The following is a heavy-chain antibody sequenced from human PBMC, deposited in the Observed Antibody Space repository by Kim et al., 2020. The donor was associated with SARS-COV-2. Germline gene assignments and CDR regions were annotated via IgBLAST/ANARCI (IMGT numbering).Heavy chain of an antibody. CDR3: AKTGPYYLDY. CDR2: VGSGGNT. J-gene: IGHJ4*02. V-gene: IGHV3-23*01. D-gene: IGHD1-26*01. Sequence: GGSLRLSCAASGFSFSNYGLTWVRQAPGKGLEWVSAVGSGGNTFYADSVRGRFTISRDTAKNTPHLQMNSLRVEDTAIYYCAKTGPYYLDYWGQGTLVTV. CDR1: GFSFSNYG.